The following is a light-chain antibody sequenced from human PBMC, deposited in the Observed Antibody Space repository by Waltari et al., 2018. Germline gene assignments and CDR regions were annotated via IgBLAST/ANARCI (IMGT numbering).Light chain of an antibody. Sequence: EVLMTQSPPTLSVSPGEGATLSCRASQSISRNLAWYQQKPGQAPRLLIYGASTRAPGIPARFSGSGSGTEFTLTISSLQSEDFAVYYCQQYNNWRTFGQGTKLKI. V-gene: IGKV3-15*01. CDR1: QSISRN. J-gene: IGKJ2*01. CDR2: GAS. CDR3: QQYNNWRT.